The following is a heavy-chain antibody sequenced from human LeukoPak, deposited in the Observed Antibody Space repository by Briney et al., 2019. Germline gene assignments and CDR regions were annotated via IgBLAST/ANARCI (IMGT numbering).Heavy chain of an antibody. Sequence: GASVKVSCKASGGTFSSYAISWVRQAPGQGLEWMGGIIPIFGTANYAQKFQGRVTITADKSTSTAYMELSSLRSEDTAVYYCARDLSGYSSGWYGYWGQGTLVTVSS. CDR3: ARDLSGYSSGWYGY. CDR1: GGTFSSYA. V-gene: IGHV1-69*06. CDR2: IIPIFGTA. D-gene: IGHD6-19*01. J-gene: IGHJ4*02.